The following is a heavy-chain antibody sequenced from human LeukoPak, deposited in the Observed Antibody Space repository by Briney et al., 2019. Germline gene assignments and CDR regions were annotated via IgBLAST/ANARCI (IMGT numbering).Heavy chain of an antibody. CDR2: TNSDGSST. V-gene: IGHV3-74*01. D-gene: IGHD3-3*01. CDR3: ARGVWRDYYAFDI. Sequence: GGSLRLSCAASGFTFSSYWMHWVRQAPGKGLVWVSRTNSDGSSTSYADSVQGRFTISRDNAKNTLYLQMNSLRAEDTAVYYCARGVWRDYYAFDIWGQGTMVTVSS. J-gene: IGHJ3*02. CDR1: GFTFSSYW.